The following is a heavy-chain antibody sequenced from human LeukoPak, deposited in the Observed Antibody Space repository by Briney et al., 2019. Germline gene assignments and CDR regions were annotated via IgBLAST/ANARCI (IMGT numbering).Heavy chain of an antibody. V-gene: IGHV4-39*01. D-gene: IGHD5-24*01. Sequence: SETLSLTCTVSGGSISSGSYYWGWIRQPPGKGLEWIGSIYYSGSTYYNPSLKSRVTISVDTSKNQFSLKLSSVTAADTAVYYCARRRNGYNPFDYWGQGTLVTVSS. CDR1: GGSISSGSYY. CDR2: IYYSGST. CDR3: ARRRNGYNPFDY. J-gene: IGHJ4*02.